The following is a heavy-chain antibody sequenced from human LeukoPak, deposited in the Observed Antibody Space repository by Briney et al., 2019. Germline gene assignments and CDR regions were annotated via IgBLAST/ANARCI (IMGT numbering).Heavy chain of an antibody. V-gene: IGHV3-15*01. CDR2: IKSKTDGGTT. J-gene: IGHJ4*02. Sequence: PGGSLRLSCAASGFTFSNAWMSWVRQAPGKGLEWVGRIKSKTDGGTTDYAAPVKGRFTISRDDSKNTLYLQMNSLKTEDTAVYYCTTGELGPENNSPYDGDFDYWGQGTLVTVSS. CDR3: TTGELGPENNSPYDGDFDY. D-gene: IGHD3-22*01. CDR1: GFTFSNAW.